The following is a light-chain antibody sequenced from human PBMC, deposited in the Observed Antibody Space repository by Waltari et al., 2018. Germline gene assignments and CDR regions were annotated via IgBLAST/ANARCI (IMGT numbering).Light chain of an antibody. CDR2: GAS. J-gene: IGKJ5*01. CDR3: QQYSSSPT. CDR1: QSARSSY. Sequence: EIVLTQSPGTLSLSPGERATLSCRARQSARSSYLAWYQPKPGQSPRLVIYGASSRATGIPERRSGCGSGTDFTLTISRLEPEDFAVYYCQQYSSSPTFGQGTRLEI. V-gene: IGKV3-20*01.